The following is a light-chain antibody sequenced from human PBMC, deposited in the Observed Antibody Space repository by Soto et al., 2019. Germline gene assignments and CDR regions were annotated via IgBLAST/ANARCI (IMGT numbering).Light chain of an antibody. CDR1: QSISSN. CDR3: QQYGSSPIT. V-gene: IGKV3-15*01. J-gene: IGKJ5*01. Sequence: EIVMTQSPATLSVSAWERATLSCRASQSISSNLAWYQQKPGQAPRLLMFRTSSRATGFPARFSGSGSGTEFNLTISSLQSEDFGVYYCQQYGSSPITFGQGTRLEIK. CDR2: RTS.